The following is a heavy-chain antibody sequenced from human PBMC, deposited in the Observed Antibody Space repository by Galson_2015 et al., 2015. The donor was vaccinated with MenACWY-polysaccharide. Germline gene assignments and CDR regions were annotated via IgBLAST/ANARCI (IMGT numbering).Heavy chain of an antibody. CDR1: GYTFTTYA. CDR2: INTNTGNP. J-gene: IGHJ5*02. Sequence: SVKVSCKASGYTFTTYAMNWVRQAPGQGLEWMGGINTNTGNPTYAQCFTGRFIFSLDASVSTAYLQISSLKAEDTAVYYCARDPTQTATTVPTGPVDLWGKGNLVTVSS. CDR3: ARDPTQTATTVPTGPVDL. D-gene: IGHD1-26*01. V-gene: IGHV7-4-1*02.